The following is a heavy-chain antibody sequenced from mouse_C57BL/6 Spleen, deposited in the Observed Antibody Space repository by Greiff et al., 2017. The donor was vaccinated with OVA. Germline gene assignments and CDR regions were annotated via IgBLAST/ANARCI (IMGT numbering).Heavy chain of an antibody. Sequence: VQLKESGTVLARPGASVKMSCKTSGYTFTSYWMHWVKQRPGQGLEWIGAIYPGNSDTSYNQKFKGKAKLTAVTSASTAYMELSSLTNEDSAVYYCTRGGIYYDYDGWFAYWGQGTLVTVSA. CDR1: GYTFTSYW. CDR2: IYPGNSDT. CDR3: TRGGIYYDYDGWFAY. V-gene: IGHV1-5*01. J-gene: IGHJ3*01. D-gene: IGHD2-4*01.